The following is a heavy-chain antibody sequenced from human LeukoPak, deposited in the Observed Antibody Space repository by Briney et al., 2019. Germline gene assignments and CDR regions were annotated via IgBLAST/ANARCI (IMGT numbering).Heavy chain of an antibody. CDR3: ATQGPWIQLRYYFDY. J-gene: IGHJ4*02. Sequence: GGSLRLSCAASGFSYSSYAMYWVRQAPGKGLEWVSAISGSGGSTYYADSVKGRFTISRDNSKNTLYLQMNSLRAEDTAVYYCATQGPWIQLRYYFDYWGQGTLVTVSS. CDR1: GFSYSSYA. D-gene: IGHD5-18*01. V-gene: IGHV3-23*01. CDR2: ISGSGGST.